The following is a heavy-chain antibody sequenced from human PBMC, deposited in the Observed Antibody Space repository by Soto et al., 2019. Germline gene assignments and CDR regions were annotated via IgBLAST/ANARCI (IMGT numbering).Heavy chain of an antibody. D-gene: IGHD2-2*01. CDR3: ARDGGEIIPAAIGGGCGMDV. CDR2: ISGGNTYT. V-gene: IGHV3-11*06. Sequence: QVQLVESGGGLVKPGGSLRLSCAASGFTFSDYYMSWIRQAPGKGLEWVSYISGGNTYTNYADSVKGRFTVSRDNAKNSLFLEMNSLRVEDTAVYYCARDGGEIIPAAIGGGCGMDVWGQGTTVIVSS. J-gene: IGHJ6*02. CDR1: GFTFSDYY.